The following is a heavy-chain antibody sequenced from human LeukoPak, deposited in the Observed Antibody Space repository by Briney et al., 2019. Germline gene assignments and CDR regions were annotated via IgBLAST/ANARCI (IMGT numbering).Heavy chain of an antibody. CDR2: IYRGGST. Sequence: SETLSLTCTVSACSISSVGYDWNWIRQHPGKGLEWIGYIYRGGSTSYTQTIKSRVTISVDTSKNQFSLKLSSVTAADTAVYYCAREGTLMYDYYSSGYYDHWGQGTLVTVSS. V-gene: IGHV4-31*03. D-gene: IGHD3-22*01. CDR3: AREGTLMYDYYSSGYYDH. J-gene: IGHJ5*02. CDR1: ACSISSVGYD.